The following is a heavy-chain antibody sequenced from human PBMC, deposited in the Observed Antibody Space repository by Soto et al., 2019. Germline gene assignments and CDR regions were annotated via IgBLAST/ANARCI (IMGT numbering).Heavy chain of an antibody. J-gene: IGHJ4*02. Sequence: PSETLSLTCAVSGDSITVGYCWTCVRQPPGKGLEWIGEIYHGGSTNYNPSLKSRVTISVDKSKNSFSLKLTSLTAADTAMYYCARVSPSRVYSSSDDYWGQGTLVTVSS. D-gene: IGHD6-13*01. CDR3: ARVSPSRVYSSSDDY. V-gene: IGHV4-4*02. CDR1: GDSITVGYC. CDR2: IYHGGST.